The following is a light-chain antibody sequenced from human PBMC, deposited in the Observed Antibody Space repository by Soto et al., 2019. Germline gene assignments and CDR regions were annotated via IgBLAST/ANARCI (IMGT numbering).Light chain of an antibody. J-gene: IGLJ1*01. V-gene: IGLV2-14*01. CDR3: CSSTDSSTHI. Sequence: SVLTHPSSVSWSPGQSITISCTGTSIDFRAYNYISWYEQHPGKAPKVIIFEVSYRPSAISNRFSASKPAETASLNISRLQADDQADYYCCSSTDSSTHIFGGGTKVT. CDR1: SIDFRAYNY. CDR2: EVS.